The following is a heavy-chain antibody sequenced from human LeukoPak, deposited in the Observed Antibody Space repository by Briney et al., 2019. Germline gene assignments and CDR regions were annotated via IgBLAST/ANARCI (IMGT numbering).Heavy chain of an antibody. CDR1: GGTFSSYA. Sequence: GASVKVSCKASGGTFSSYAIHWVRQAPGQRLEWMGWINAGNGNTKYSQKFQGRVTITGDTSASTAYVELSSLRSEDTAVYYCAREHSTSWSDFDYWGQGTLVTVSS. D-gene: IGHD6-13*01. CDR3: AREHSTSWSDFDY. J-gene: IGHJ4*02. CDR2: INAGNGNT. V-gene: IGHV1-3*01.